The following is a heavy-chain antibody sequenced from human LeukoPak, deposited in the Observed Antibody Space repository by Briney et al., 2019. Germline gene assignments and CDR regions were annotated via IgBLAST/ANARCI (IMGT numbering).Heavy chain of an antibody. CDR1: GFTFSSYA. CDR2: ISGSGGST. J-gene: IGHJ4*02. CDR3: ANPLRGVYEY. D-gene: IGHD3-10*01. V-gene: IGHV3-23*01. Sequence: GGSLRLSCAASGFTFSSYAMSWVRQAPGKGLEWVSAISGSGGSTYYAGSVKGRFTISRDNSKNTLYLQMNSLRAEDTAVYYCANPLRGVYEYWGQGTLVTVSS.